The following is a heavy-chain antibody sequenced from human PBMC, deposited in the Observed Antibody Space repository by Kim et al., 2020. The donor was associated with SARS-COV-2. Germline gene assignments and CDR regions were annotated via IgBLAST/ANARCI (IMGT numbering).Heavy chain of an antibody. Sequence: GGSLRLSCAASRFTFSSYWMSWARQAPGKGLEWVANIKQDGSEKDYVDSVKGRFTISRDNAKNSLYLQMNSLRAEDTAVYYCARHSGHTIHFEAYGY. CDR3: ARHSGHTIHFEAYGY. CDR1: RFTFSSYW. J-gene: IGHJ4*03. CDR2: IKQDGSEK. D-gene: IGHD3-3*01. V-gene: IGHV3-7*01.